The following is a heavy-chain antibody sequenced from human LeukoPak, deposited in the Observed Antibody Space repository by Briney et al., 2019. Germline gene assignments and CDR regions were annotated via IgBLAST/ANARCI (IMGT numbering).Heavy chain of an antibody. V-gene: IGHV3-9*01. CDR3: VKDPYYSSSSPFFDY. Sequence: PGRSLRLSCAASGFTFDDYAMHWVRQVPGKGLEWVSGISWNSGNIEYADSVKGRFTISRDNAKKSLFLQMNSLRAEDTALYYCVKDPYYSSSSPFFDYWGQGTLVTVSS. D-gene: IGHD6-6*01. J-gene: IGHJ4*02. CDR2: ISWNSGNI. CDR1: GFTFDDYA.